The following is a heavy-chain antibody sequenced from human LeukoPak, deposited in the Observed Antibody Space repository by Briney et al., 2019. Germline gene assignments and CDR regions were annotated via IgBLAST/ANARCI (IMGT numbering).Heavy chain of an antibody. V-gene: IGHV5-51*01. Sequence: GESLKISCKGSGYSFTSYWIAWVRQMPGKGLDWMGIIYPGDSDTRYSPSFQGQVTISADKSISTAYLQWSSLKASDTAMYYCARHARPGYYDSSGPGDFQHWGQGTLVTVSS. J-gene: IGHJ1*01. CDR1: GYSFTSYW. D-gene: IGHD3-22*01. CDR3: ARHARPGYYDSSGPGDFQH. CDR2: IYPGDSDT.